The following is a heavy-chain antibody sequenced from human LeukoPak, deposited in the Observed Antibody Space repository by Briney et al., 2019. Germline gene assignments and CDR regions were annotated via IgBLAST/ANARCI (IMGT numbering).Heavy chain of an antibody. V-gene: IGHV3-23*01. CDR3: AKDGPDASSGYYPRD. CDR1: GFTFSRYV. Sequence: PGASLRLSCAAGGFTFSRYVMSWGHQAPGEVVEWVSAFRGSGGSTYYADSVKGRFTISRDNSKNTLYLQMNSLRAEDTAVYYCAKDGPDASSGYYPRDWGQGTLVTVSS. D-gene: IGHD3-22*01. CDR2: FRGSGGST. J-gene: IGHJ4*02.